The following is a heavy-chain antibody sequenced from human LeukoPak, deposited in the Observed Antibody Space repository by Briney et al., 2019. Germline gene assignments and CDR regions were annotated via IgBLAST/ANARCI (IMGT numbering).Heavy chain of an antibody. Sequence: PGGSLRLSCAASGLTVSSNYMSWVRQAPGKGLEWVSLIYGSGTTYYADSVKGRFTISRDNSKNTLYLQMNSLRAEDTAVYYCASNRFGYSIDYWGQGTLVTVSS. D-gene: IGHD5-24*01. CDR3: ASNRFGYSIDY. J-gene: IGHJ4*02. CDR2: IYGSGTT. CDR1: GLTVSSNY. V-gene: IGHV3-66*02.